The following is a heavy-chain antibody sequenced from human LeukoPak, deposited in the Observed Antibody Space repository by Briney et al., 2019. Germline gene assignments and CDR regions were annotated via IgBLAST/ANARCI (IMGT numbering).Heavy chain of an antibody. J-gene: IGHJ3*02. CDR2: FNSDGSST. V-gene: IGHV3-74*01. CDR3: ARDRDSSGYYFDAFDI. Sequence: QSGGSLRLSCAASGFTFSSYWMHWVRQAPGKGLVWVSRFNSDGSSTSYADSVKGRLTIPRDNAKNTLYLQMNSLRAEDTAVYYCARDRDSSGYYFDAFDIWGQGTMVTVSS. CDR1: GFTFSSYW. D-gene: IGHD3-22*01.